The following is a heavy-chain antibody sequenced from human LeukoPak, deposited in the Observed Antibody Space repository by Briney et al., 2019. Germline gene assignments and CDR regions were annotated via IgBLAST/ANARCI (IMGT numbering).Heavy chain of an antibody. J-gene: IGHJ4*02. D-gene: IGHD4-17*01. CDR1: GFTFSSYG. CDR2: IWYDGSNK. CDR3: ARDGPDGVPAFDY. Sequence: PGGSLRLSCAASGFTFSSYGMPWVRQAPGKGLEGVAVIWYDGSNKYYADSVKGRFTIARDNSKSTLYLQMNSLRAEDTAVYYCARDGPDGVPAFDYWGQGTLVTVSS. V-gene: IGHV3-33*01.